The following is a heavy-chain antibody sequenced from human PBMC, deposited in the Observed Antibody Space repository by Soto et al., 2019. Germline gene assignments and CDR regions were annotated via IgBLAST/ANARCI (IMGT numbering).Heavy chain of an antibody. J-gene: IGHJ6*02. CDR3: ARRVQVWLPDYYGMDV. V-gene: IGHV1-18*01. CDR2: ISTLNGNT. D-gene: IGHD5-18*01. Sequence: QAQLVQSGAEVKKPGASVNVSCKASGYDYVTYAITWVRQRPGQGLEWMGWISTLNGNTNYAQNFQGRVTMTTDTSTRIFHLELMSRRSDDTAVYYCARRVQVWLPDYYGMDVWGQGTTVTVSS. CDR1: GYDYVTYA.